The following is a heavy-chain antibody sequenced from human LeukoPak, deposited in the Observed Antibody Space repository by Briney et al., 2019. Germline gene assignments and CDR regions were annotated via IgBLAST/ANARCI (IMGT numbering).Heavy chain of an antibody. CDR2: IYYSGST. Sequence: SETLSLTCAVSGGSISSGGYSWGWLRQPAGTGLEWIGYIYYSGSTYYNPSLKSRVTISVDTSKNQFSLKLSSVTAADTAVYYCARVKVAVREVTALFDYWGQGTLVTVSS. J-gene: IGHJ4*02. D-gene: IGHD3-10*01. CDR3: ARVKVAVREVTALFDY. CDR1: GGSISSGGYS. V-gene: IGHV4-30-4*07.